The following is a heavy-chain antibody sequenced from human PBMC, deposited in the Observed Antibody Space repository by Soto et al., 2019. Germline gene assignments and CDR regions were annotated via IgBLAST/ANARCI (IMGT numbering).Heavy chain of an antibody. CDR1: GYTFTSYD. Sequence: QVQLVQSGAEVKKPGASVKVSCKASGYTFTSYDINWVRQATGQGLEWMGWMNPNSGNTGYAQELQGRVTMTRNTSISTAYMELSSLRSEDTAVYYCARERTGTTSMDVWGQGTTVTVSS. J-gene: IGHJ6*02. V-gene: IGHV1-8*01. D-gene: IGHD1-1*01. CDR3: ARERTGTTSMDV. CDR2: MNPNSGNT.